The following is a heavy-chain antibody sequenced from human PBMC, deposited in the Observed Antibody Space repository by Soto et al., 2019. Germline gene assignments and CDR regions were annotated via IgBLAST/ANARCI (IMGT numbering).Heavy chain of an antibody. D-gene: IGHD3-10*01. CDR2: IYSGDIT. Sequence: EVQLVESGGGLVQPGGSLRLSCAASGFTVSSNYMSWVRQAPGKGLEWVSVIYSGDITYYADSVKGRFTISRDNSKNMLYLKMNSLRAEDTAVYYCASPSEMVRGVIAPYGMDVWGQGTTVTVSS. V-gene: IGHV3-66*01. CDR1: GFTVSSNY. CDR3: ASPSEMVRGVIAPYGMDV. J-gene: IGHJ6*02.